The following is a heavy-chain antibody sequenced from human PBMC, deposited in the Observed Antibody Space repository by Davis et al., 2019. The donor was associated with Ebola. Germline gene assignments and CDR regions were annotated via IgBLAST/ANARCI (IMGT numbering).Heavy chain of an antibody. CDR2: ISSSSSYT. V-gene: IGHV3-21*05. Sequence: GESLKISCAASGFTFSSYGMHWVRQAPGKGLEWVSYISSSSSYTNYADSVKGRFTISRDNSKNTLYLQMNSLRAEDTAVYYCARGGPLLLGGVGDYWGQGTLVTVSS. J-gene: IGHJ4*02. CDR3: ARGGPLLLGGVGDY. D-gene: IGHD2-8*01. CDR1: GFTFSSYG.